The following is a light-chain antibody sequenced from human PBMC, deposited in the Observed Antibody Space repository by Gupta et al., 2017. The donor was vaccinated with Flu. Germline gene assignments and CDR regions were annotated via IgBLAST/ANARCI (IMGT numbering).Light chain of an antibody. CDR2: AAS. CDR3: LQSASTPNT. J-gene: IGKJ2*01. V-gene: IGKV1-39*01. CDR1: QSISSY. Sequence: SPSLSGSVGDRVTITCRASQSISSYLHWYQQKPEKAPKLLIYAASSWQSGVPSRFGGSGSGTDFTLTISRLQPEDFATYYCLQSASTPNTFGQGTKLEIK.